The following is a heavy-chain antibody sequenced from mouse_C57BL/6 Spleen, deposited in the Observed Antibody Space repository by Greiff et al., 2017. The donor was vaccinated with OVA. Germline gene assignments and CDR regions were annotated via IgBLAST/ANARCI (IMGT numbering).Heavy chain of an antibody. CDR1: GYTFTDYY. J-gene: IGHJ1*03. CDR2: INPNNGGT. CDR3: AREEEGRSDV. Sequence: EVQLQQSGPELVKPGASVKISCKASGYTFTDYYMNWVKQSHGKSLEWIGDINPNNGGTSYNQKFKGKATLTVDKSSSTAYMELRSLTSEDSAVYYCAREEEGRSDVWGTGTTVTVSS. V-gene: IGHV1-26*01.